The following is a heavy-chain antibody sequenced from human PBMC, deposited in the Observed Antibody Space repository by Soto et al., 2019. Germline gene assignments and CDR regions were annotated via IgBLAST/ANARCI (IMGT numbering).Heavy chain of an antibody. V-gene: IGHV1-8*01. CDR1: GYTFTSYD. CDR2: MNPNSGNT. CDR3: ARDGKRIAVAGIVASASLERYYYYGMDV. J-gene: IGHJ6*02. Sequence: ASVKVSCKASGYTFTSYDISWVRQATGQGLEWMGWMNPNSGNTGYAQKFQGRVTMTRNTSISTAYMELSSLRSEDTAVYYCARDGKRIAVAGIVASASLERYYYYGMDVWGQGTTVTVSS. D-gene: IGHD6-19*01.